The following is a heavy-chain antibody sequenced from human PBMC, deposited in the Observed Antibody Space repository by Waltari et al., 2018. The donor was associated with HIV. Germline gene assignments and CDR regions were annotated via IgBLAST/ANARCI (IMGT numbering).Heavy chain of an antibody. Sequence: VQLVESGGTSVQTGGSLRLSCVVFEFTVGKHYWTWVRQAPGRGLALVSTLYSGGKVFYASPVSGRFTLSRDSYKNMLSLQMNSLRVDATAEYYCARLATHFYDGFGGGFESYGMDVWGQGTTVIVSS. CDR3: ARLATHFYDGFGGGFESYGMDV. CDR1: EFTVGKHY. V-gene: IGHV3-53*01. J-gene: IGHJ6*02. CDR2: LYSGGKV. D-gene: IGHD3-22*01.